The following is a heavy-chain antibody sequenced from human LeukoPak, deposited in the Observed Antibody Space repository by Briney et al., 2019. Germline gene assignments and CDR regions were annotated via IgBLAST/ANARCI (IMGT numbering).Heavy chain of an antibody. D-gene: IGHD2/OR15-2a*01. CDR1: GGSISSGDYY. Sequence: SETLSLTCTVSGGSISSGDYYWSWIRQPPGKGLEWIGYIYYSGSTYYSPSLKSRVTISVDTSKNQFSLKLSSVTAADTAVYYCARGPTFYFDYWGQGTLVTVSS. CDR2: IYYSGST. J-gene: IGHJ4*02. CDR3: ARGPTFYFDY. V-gene: IGHV4-30-4*01.